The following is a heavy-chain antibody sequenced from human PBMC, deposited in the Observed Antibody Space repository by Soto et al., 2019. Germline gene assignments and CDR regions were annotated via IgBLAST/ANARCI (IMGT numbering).Heavy chain of an antibody. CDR1: GFTFSSYA. J-gene: IGHJ4*02. CDR2: ISCSGGST. D-gene: IGHD5-18*01. V-gene: IGHV3-23*01. CDR3: AVLVDTGMRFAY. Sequence: EVQLLESGGGVVQPGWSLRLSCAASGFTFSSYAMSWVRQAPGKGLEWVAAISCSGGSTYYADSVKGRFTISRDNSKNTPYLQMTSLSAEDTAVYYCAVLVDTGMRFAYWGQGTLVTVSS.